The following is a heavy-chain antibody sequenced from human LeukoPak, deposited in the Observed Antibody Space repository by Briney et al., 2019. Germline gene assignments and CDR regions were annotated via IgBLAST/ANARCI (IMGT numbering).Heavy chain of an antibody. CDR2: ISYSAIT. V-gene: IGHV4-38-2*01. D-gene: IGHD3-16*01. CDR3: ARVGAVPGIDP. J-gene: IGHJ5*02. CDR1: GFPISSGFS. Sequence: SETLSLTCAVFGFPISSGFSWAWIRQSPGKGRDWIASISYSAITYYKPSLESRLFISADTSKNQFSVRLTSVTAADTAVYYCARVGAVPGIDPWGQGILVTVSS.